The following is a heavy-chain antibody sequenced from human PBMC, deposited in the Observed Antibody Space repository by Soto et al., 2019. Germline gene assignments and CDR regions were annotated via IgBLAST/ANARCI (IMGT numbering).Heavy chain of an antibody. V-gene: IGHV4-30-4*01. CDR3: ARAIVVTVGGMDV. CDR2: IYYSGSS. J-gene: IGHJ6*02. Sequence: QVQLQESGPGLVKPSQTLSLTCPVSGGSISTADYYWSWVRQPPGTGLEWIGYIYYSGSSFFNPSLKSRVTMSKDTSKNQFSLRLTSVTDADTAVYYCARAIVVTVGGMDVWGRGTTVTVSS. D-gene: IGHD5-12*01. CDR1: GGSISTADYY.